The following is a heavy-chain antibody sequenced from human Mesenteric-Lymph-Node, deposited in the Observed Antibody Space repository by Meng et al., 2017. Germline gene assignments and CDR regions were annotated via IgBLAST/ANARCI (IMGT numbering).Heavy chain of an antibody. V-gene: IGHV4-4*02. CDR3: ARVAAAGNEWFDP. J-gene: IGHJ5*02. D-gene: IGHD6-13*01. CDR2: IYHSGST. CDR1: GGSISSINW. Sequence: QVQLQESGQGLVKPSETLSLTCAVSGGSISSINWWTWVRQPPGKGLEWIGEIYHSGSTNYNPSLKSRVTISVDKSKNQFFLKLSSVTAADTAVYYCARVAAAGNEWFDPWGQGTLVTVSS.